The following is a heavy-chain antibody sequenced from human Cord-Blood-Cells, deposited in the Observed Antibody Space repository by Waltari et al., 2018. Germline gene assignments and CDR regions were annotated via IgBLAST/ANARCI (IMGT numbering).Heavy chain of an antibody. CDR2: IYYSGRT. CDR3: ARQPVDIVATIDY. Sequence: QLQLQESGPGLVKPSETLSLTCTVSGGSISSSSYYWGWIRQPPGKGLEWIGGIYYSGRTYYNPSLKSRVTISGQPSKNQFSLKLGSVTAADTAVYYCARQPVDIVATIDYWGQGTLVTVSS. D-gene: IGHD5-12*01. J-gene: IGHJ4*02. CDR1: GGSISSSSYY. V-gene: IGHV4-39*01.